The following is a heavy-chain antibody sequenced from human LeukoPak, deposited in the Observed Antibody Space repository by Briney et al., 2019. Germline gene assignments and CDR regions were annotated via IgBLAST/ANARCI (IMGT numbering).Heavy chain of an antibody. V-gene: IGHV1-8*01. CDR2: MNPNSGNT. Sequence: ASVKVSCKASGYTFTSYDINWVRQATGQGLEWMGWMNPNSGNTGYAQKFQGRVTMTRNTSISTAYMELRSLRSDDTAVYYCARGGITTVRGVIISGNTVLKDWGQGTLVTVSS. J-gene: IGHJ4*02. D-gene: IGHD3-10*01. CDR1: GYTFTSYD. CDR3: ARGGITTVRGVIISGNTVLKD.